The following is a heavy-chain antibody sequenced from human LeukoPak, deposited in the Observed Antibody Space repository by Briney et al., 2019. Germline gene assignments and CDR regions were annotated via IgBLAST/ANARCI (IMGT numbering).Heavy chain of an antibody. J-gene: IGHJ6*02. V-gene: IGHV1-46*01. CDR3: ATGYGGIAAAGTHYYFFGMDV. CDR1: GYTFTSYF. Sequence: ASVKVSCKASGYTFTSYFIHWVRQAPGQGLEWMGIINPSGGSTNYAQKFQGRVTMTEDTSAATAYMELSSLRSEDTALYYCATGYGGIAAAGTHYYFFGMDVWGQGTTVTVSS. CDR2: INPSGGST. D-gene: IGHD6-13*01.